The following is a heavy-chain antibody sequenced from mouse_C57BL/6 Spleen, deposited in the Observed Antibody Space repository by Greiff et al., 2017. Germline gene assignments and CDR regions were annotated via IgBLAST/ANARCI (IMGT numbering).Heavy chain of an antibody. D-gene: IGHD4-1*01. Sequence: QVQLQQPGAELVRPGSSVKLSCKASGYTFTSYWMHWVKQRPVQGLEWIGNIDPSDSETNYNQKFKDKATLTVDKSSSTAYMQLSSLTSEDSAVYYCARGVTGTGGPFDDWGKGTTHTVSS. CDR1: GYTFTSYW. J-gene: IGHJ2*01. CDR2: IDPSDSET. CDR3: ARGVTGTGGPFDD. V-gene: IGHV1-52*01.